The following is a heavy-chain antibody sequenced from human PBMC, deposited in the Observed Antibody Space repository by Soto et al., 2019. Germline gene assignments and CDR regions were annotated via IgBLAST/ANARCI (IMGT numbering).Heavy chain of an antibody. J-gene: IGHJ6*02. CDR3: ARDPAIYSGKFDYGLDV. CDR2: ISAYNGNT. D-gene: IGHD4-4*01. Sequence: GASVKVSCKASGYTFTSYGISWVRQAPGQGLEWMGWISAYNGNTNYAQKLQGRVTMTTDTSTSTAYMELRSLRSDDTAVYYCARDPAIYSGKFDYGLDVWGQGTTVTVSS. CDR1: GYTFTSYG. V-gene: IGHV1-18*01.